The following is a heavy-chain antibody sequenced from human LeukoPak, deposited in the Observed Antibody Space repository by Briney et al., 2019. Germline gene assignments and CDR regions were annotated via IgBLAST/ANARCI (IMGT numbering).Heavy chain of an antibody. CDR1: GYSISSGYY. Sequence: SETLSLTCTVSGYSISSGYYWGWIRQPRGKGLEWIGSIYHSGSTYYNPSLKSRVTISVDTSKNQFSLKLSSVTAADTAVYYCARVSTGTTFIDYWGQGTLVTVSS. J-gene: IGHJ4*02. D-gene: IGHD1-1*01. CDR2: IYHSGST. V-gene: IGHV4-38-2*02. CDR3: ARVSTGTTFIDY.